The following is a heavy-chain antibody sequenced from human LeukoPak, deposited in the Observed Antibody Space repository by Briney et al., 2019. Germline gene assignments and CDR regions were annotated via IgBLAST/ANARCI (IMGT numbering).Heavy chain of an antibody. V-gene: IGHV3-7*01. Sequence: GGSLRLSCAASGFTFSSYWMSWVRQAPGKGLEWVANIRQDGSEKYHVDSVKGRFTISRDNAKNSLYLQMNSLRAEDTAVYYCARVVYEYAFDIWGQGTMVTVSS. CDR3: ARVVYEYAFDI. CDR2: IRQDGSEK. J-gene: IGHJ3*02. D-gene: IGHD3-3*01. CDR1: GFTFSSYW.